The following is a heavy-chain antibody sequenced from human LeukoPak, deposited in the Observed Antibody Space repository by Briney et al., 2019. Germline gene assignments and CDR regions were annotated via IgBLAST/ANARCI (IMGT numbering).Heavy chain of an antibody. CDR3: AKDPVGDYYYFDY. J-gene: IGHJ4*02. CDR2: ISGSGGST. D-gene: IGHD4-17*01. Sequence: GGSLRLSCAASGFTFSSYAMSWVRQAPGKGLEWVSAISGSGGSTYYADSVKGRFTISRDNSKNTLYLQMSSLRAEDTAVYYCAKDPVGDYYYFDYWGQGTLVTVSS. CDR1: GFTFSSYA. V-gene: IGHV3-23*01.